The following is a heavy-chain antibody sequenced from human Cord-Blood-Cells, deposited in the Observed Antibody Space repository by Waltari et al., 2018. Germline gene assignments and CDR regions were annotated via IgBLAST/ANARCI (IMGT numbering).Heavy chain of an antibody. CDR2: INAGNGNT. V-gene: IGHV1-3*01. CDR1: GYTFTSSA. D-gene: IGHD3-16*02. CDR3: ARDFFPFGGVIAPFDY. J-gene: IGHJ4*02. Sequence: QVQLVQSGAEVKKPGASVKVSCKASGYTFTSSAMHWVRQAPGQRLEWMGWINAGNGNTKYSQKFQGRVTITRDTSASTAYMELSSLRSEDTAVYYCARDFFPFGGVIAPFDYWGQGTLVTVSS.